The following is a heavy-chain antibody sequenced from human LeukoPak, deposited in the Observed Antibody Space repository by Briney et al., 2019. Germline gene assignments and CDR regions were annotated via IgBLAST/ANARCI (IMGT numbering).Heavy chain of an antibody. CDR2: ISGSGGST. V-gene: IGHV3-23*01. D-gene: IGHD5-18*01. CDR3: AKRTVDTAMARFDY. Sequence: GGSLRLSCAASGFTFSSYAMSWVRQAPRKGLEWVSAISGSGGSTYYADSVKGRFTISGDNSKNTLYLQMNSLRAEDTAVYYCAKRTVDTAMARFDYWGQGTLVTVSS. CDR1: GFTFSSYA. J-gene: IGHJ4*02.